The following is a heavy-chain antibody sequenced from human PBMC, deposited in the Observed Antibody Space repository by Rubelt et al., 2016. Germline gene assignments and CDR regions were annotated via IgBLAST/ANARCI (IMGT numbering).Heavy chain of an antibody. CDR3: ARGNADYYDSSGYYPRLGYFDY. D-gene: IGHD3-22*01. CDR2: IYYSGST. J-gene: IGHJ4*02. V-gene: IGHV4-39*07. Sequence: IGSIYYSGSTYYNPSLKSRVTISVDTSKNQFSLKLSSVTAADTAVYYCARGNADYYDSSGYYPRLGYFDYWGQGTLVTVSS.